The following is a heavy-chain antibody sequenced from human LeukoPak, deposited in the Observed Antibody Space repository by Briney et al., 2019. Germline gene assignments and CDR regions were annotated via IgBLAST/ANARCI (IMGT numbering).Heavy chain of an antibody. J-gene: IGHJ5*02. CDR1: GGSFSGYY. V-gene: IGHV4-34*01. CDR3: ARVFRAPNWFDP. CDR2: INHSGST. Sequence: PSQTLSLTCAVYGGSFSGYYWTYIRQPPGKGLEWIGEINHSGSTSYNPSLKSRVTISVDTSKNQFSLKLSSVTAADTAVYYCARVFRAPNWFDPWGQGTLVTVSS. D-gene: IGHD3-10*01.